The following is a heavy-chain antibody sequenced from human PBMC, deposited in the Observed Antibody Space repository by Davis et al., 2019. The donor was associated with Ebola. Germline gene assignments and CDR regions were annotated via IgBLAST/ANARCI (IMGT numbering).Heavy chain of an antibody. D-gene: IGHD5-12*01. CDR1: GGSISSGGYY. Sequence: LRLSCTVSGGSISSGGYYWSWIRQHPGKGLEWIGYIYYSGSTYYNPSLKSRVTISVDTSKNQFSLKLSSVTAADTAVYYCARDEGLPWAEAFDIWGQGTMVTVSS. J-gene: IGHJ3*02. CDR2: IYYSGST. V-gene: IGHV4-31*03. CDR3: ARDEGLPWAEAFDI.